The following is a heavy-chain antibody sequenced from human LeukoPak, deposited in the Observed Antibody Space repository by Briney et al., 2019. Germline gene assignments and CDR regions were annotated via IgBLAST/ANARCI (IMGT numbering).Heavy chain of an antibody. J-gene: IGHJ5*01. V-gene: IGHV5-51*01. D-gene: IGHD1-26*01. CDR3: ARRPYSGSPNWFDP. CDR1: GYSFISNW. Sequence: GESLKISCKGSGYSFISNWIGWVRQRPGEGLEWMGIINLGDSETHYTPSFQDQVTFSLDKSTNTAYLQWRTLKASDTAMYYCARRPYSGSPNWFDPWGRGTLVTVSS. CDR2: INLGDSET.